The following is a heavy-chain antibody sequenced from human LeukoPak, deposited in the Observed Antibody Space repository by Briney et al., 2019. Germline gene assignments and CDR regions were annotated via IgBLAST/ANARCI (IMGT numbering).Heavy chain of an antibody. CDR3: ARPGYSSGWYELRKPFDY. CDR1: GGSFSGYY. V-gene: IGHV4-34*01. D-gene: IGHD6-19*01. Sequence: PSETLSLTCAVYGGSFSGYYWSWIRQPPGKGLEWIGEINHSGSTNYNPSLKSRVTISVDTSKNQFSLKLSSVTAADTAVYYCARPGYSSGWYELRKPFDYWGQGTLVTVSS. J-gene: IGHJ4*02. CDR2: INHSGST.